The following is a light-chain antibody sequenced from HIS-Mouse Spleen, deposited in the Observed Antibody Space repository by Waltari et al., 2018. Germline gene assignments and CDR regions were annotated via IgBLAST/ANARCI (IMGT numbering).Light chain of an antibody. J-gene: IGKJ3*01. CDR2: KAS. Sequence: TLSASVGDRVTITCRASQSISSWLAWYQQKPGKAPKLLIYKASSLESGVPSRFSGSGSGTEFTLTISSLQPDDFATYYCQQYNSYPFTFGPGTKVDIK. V-gene: IGKV1-5*03. CDR3: QQYNSYPFT. CDR1: QSISSW.